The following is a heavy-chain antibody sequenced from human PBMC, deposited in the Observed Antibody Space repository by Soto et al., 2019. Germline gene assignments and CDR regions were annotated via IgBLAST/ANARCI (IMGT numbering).Heavy chain of an antibody. CDR3: ARASVVVVDGFDY. CDR2: ISTSGSTV. D-gene: IGHD2-15*01. V-gene: IGHV3-48*03. J-gene: IGHJ4*02. CDR1: GFTFSSFE. Sequence: PGGSLRLSCAASGFTFSSFEMNWVRQAPGKGLEWVSYISTSGSTVYYADSVKGRFTISRDNAKNSLYLQMNSLRAEDTAVYYCARASVVVVDGFDYWGQGTLGTVSS.